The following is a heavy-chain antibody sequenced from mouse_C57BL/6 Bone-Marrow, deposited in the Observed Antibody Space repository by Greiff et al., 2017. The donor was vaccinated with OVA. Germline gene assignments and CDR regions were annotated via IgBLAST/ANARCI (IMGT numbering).Heavy chain of an antibody. CDR1: GYTFTSYW. CDR3: ASTRGDYVAWFAY. Sequence: QVQLQQPGAELVKPGASVKMSCKASGYTFTSYWITWVKQRPGQGLEWIGDIYPGSGSTNYNEKFKSKATLTVDTSSSTAYMQLSSLTSEDSAVYYCASTRGDYVAWFAYWGQGTLVTVSA. D-gene: IGHD2-4*01. V-gene: IGHV1-55*01. CDR2: IYPGSGST. J-gene: IGHJ3*01.